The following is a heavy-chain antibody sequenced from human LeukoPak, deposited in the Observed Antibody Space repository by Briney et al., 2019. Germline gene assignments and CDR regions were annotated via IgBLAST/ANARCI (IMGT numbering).Heavy chain of an antibody. V-gene: IGHV3-33*01. Sequence: PGRSLRLSCAASGFTFSSYGMHWVRQAPGKGLEWVAVIWYDGSNKYYADSVKGRFTISRDNYKNTLYLQMNSLRAEDTAVYYCARGAIYSGSFSFDYWGQGTLVTVSS. D-gene: IGHD1-26*01. CDR2: IWYDGSNK. CDR1: GFTFSSYG. J-gene: IGHJ4*02. CDR3: ARGAIYSGSFSFDY.